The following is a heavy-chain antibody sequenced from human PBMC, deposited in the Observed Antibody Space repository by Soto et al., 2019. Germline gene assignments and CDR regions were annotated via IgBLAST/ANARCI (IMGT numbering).Heavy chain of an antibody. Sequence: GESLQISCTGFGYTFTTFWISWVRQMPGKGLEWMGRIDPGDTYATYSPAFQGHVTISADKATSTAYLQWISLKASDTAMYVCARIYCTTTTCDSWFDPWGQGTLVTVSS. CDR2: IDPGDTYA. D-gene: IGHD2-2*01. CDR1: GYTFTTFW. CDR3: ARIYCTTTTCDSWFDP. J-gene: IGHJ5*02. V-gene: IGHV5-10-1*01.